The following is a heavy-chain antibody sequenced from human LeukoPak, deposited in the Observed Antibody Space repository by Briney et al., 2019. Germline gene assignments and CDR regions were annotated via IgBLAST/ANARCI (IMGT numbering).Heavy chain of an antibody. V-gene: IGHV1-2*02. Sequence: RASVKVSCETFGYTLSDNYIHWVRQAPGQRLEWMGWINPASGGTNYVQKFQGRVTMTRDASIRTAYMELSRLTSNDTAVYYCERERRGNWNQDFDYWGQGTLVPVSA. CDR2: INPASGGT. J-gene: IGHJ4*02. CDR1: GYTLSDNY. D-gene: IGHD1-1*01. CDR3: ERERRGNWNQDFDY.